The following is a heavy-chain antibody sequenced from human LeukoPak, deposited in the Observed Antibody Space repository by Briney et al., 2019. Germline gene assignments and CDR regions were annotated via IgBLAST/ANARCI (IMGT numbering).Heavy chain of an antibody. V-gene: IGHV4-34*01. J-gene: IGHJ4*02. Sequence: SETLSLTCAVYGGSFSGYYWSWIRQPPGKGLGWIGEINHSGSTNYNPSLKSRVTISVDTSKNQFSLKLSSVTAADTAVYYCARDGYCSSTSCPPFDYWGQGTLVTVSS. CDR3: ARDGYCSSTSCPPFDY. CDR1: GGSFSGYY. D-gene: IGHD2-2*01. CDR2: INHSGST.